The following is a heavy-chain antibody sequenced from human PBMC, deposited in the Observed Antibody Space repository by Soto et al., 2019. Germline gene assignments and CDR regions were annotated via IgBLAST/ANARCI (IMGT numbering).Heavy chain of an antibody. J-gene: IGHJ4*02. Sequence: PGGSLRLSCTASGFTFSRYGMHWVRQAPGKGLEWVAVISYDGSHKYYRDSVKGRVTISRDNSKNTLYLQMNSLRAEDTAVYYCAKDRDYGVNHFDFWGQGTLVTVSS. CDR2: ISYDGSHK. V-gene: IGHV3-30*18. CDR3: AKDRDYGVNHFDF. D-gene: IGHD3-10*01. CDR1: GFTFSRYG.